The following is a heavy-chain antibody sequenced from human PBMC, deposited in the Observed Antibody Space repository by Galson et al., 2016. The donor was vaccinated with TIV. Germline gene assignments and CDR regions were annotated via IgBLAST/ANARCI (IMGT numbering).Heavy chain of an antibody. CDR3: ARRLPAGDVGAFHI. CDR2: IYYSGST. D-gene: IGHD1-26*01. J-gene: IGHJ3*02. CDR1: GGSISIYY. V-gene: IGHV4-59*08. Sequence: SETLSLTCSVSGGSISIYYWSWIRQPPGKGLEWIGYIYYSGSTSYNPSLKSRVTMSVDTSKNQFSLKLSSVTAADTAVYYCARRLPAGDVGAFHIWGQGTMVSVSS.